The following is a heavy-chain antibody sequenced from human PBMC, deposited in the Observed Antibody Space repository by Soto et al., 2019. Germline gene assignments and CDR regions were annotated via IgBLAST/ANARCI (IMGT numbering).Heavy chain of an antibody. V-gene: IGHV4-4*02. D-gene: IGHD2-21*02. J-gene: IGHJ5*02. Sequence: PSETLSLTFDVSGGSFSTKNWWDWVRQPPGKGLEWIGEIYYSGSTNYNPSLKSRVTISVDKSKNQFSLNLSSVTAADKAVYYCASGDYYHLDLWGQGTLVTVPS. CDR1: GGSFSTKNW. CDR3: ASGDYYHLDL. CDR2: IYYSGST.